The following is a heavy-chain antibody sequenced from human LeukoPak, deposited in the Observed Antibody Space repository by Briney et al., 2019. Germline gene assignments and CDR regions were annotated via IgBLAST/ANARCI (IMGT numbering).Heavy chain of an antibody. V-gene: IGHV3-23*01. J-gene: IGHJ4*02. CDR2: ISGSGGST. CDR1: GFTFSSSA. CDR3: AKDLLRIAAAGYFDY. D-gene: IGHD6-13*01. Sequence: GGSLRLSCAASGFTFSSSAMSWVRQAPGKGLEWVSAISGSGGSTYYADSVKGRFTISRDNSKNTLYLQMNSLRAEDTAVYYCAKDLLRIAAAGYFDYWGQGTLVTVSS.